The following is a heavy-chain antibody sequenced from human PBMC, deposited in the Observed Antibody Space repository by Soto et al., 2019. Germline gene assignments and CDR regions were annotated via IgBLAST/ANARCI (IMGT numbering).Heavy chain of an antibody. CDR1: GYPFTGYY. D-gene: IGHD2-15*01. Sequence: QVQLVQSGSEVKKPGASVTVSCKASGYPFTGYYIHWVRQAPGQGPEWMGWVSPKTGETNYVQKFQVRVTMTPETSTSTAYLELTRLRSDDTAVYYCARRPMWRQVAQDYGMDVWVHGTTVTVS. CDR3: ARRPMWRQVAQDYGMDV. J-gene: IGHJ6*02. CDR2: VSPKTGET. V-gene: IGHV1-2*02.